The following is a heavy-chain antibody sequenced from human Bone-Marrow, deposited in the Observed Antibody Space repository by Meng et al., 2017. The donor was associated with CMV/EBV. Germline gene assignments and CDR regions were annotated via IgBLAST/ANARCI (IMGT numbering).Heavy chain of an antibody. J-gene: IGHJ5*02. CDR1: GFSLGASGVG. Sequence: TRSGFSLGASGVGVGWIRRPPEKELEWLALNVWDDDKRYSQGLRSRITINKDTPRNQVILTMTNMDPVDTATYYCAHRRSSSGWFDHWGQGTLVTVSS. CDR2: NVWDDDK. V-gene: IGHV2-5*02. CDR3: AHRRSSSGWFDH. D-gene: IGHD3-22*01.